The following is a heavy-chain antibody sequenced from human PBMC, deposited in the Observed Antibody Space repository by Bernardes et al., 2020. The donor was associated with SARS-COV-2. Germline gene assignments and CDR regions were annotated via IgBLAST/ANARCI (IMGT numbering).Heavy chain of an antibody. D-gene: IGHD2-2*01. Sequence: GGSLRLSCAASGFTFSTYAMSWVRQAPGKGLEWVSAISGSGDSAQSIFYADSVKGRFTISRDNSKNTLYLQMNSLRAEDTAVYYCASPPGIVVVPDPWGQGTLVTVSS. J-gene: IGHJ5*02. V-gene: IGHV3-23*01. CDR1: GFTFSTYA. CDR3: ASPPGIVVVPDP. CDR2: ISGSGDSAQSI.